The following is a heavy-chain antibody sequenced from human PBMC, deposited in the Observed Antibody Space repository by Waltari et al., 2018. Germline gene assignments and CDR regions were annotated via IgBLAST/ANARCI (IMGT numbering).Heavy chain of an antibody. CDR1: GGSFSGYY. J-gene: IGHJ4*02. V-gene: IGHV4-34*01. CDR2: INHSGST. Sequence: HVQLQQWGAGLLKPSETLSLTCAVYGGSFSGYYWSWIRQPPGKGLEWIGEINHSGSTNYNPSLKSRVTISVDTSKNQLSLKLSSVTAADTAVYYCARGRTYDFWSGYYGYWGQGTLVTVSS. D-gene: IGHD3-3*01. CDR3: ARGRTYDFWSGYYGY.